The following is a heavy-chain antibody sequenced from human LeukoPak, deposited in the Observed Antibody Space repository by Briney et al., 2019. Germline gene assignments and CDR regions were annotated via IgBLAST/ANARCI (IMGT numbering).Heavy chain of an antibody. D-gene: IGHD3-3*01. J-gene: IGHJ6*02. Sequence: SETLSLTCAVYGGSFSGYYWSWIRRPPEKGLEWIGEINHSGSTNYNPSLKSRVTILVDTSNNQFSLKLSSVTAADTAVYYCARASELTYYDPYGMDVWGQGTTVIVSS. CDR2: INHSGST. V-gene: IGHV4-34*01. CDR3: ARASELTYYDPYGMDV. CDR1: GGSFSGYY.